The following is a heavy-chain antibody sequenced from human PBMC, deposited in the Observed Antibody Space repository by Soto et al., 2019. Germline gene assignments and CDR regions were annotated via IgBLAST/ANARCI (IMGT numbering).Heavy chain of an antibody. Sequence: SETLSLTCAVYGGSFSGYYWSWIRQPPGKGLEWIGEINHSGSTNYNPSLKSRVTISVDTSKNQFSLKLSSVTAADTAVYYCASGRGVRGVIIDYWGQGTLVTVSS. J-gene: IGHJ4*02. V-gene: IGHV4-34*01. D-gene: IGHD3-10*01. CDR1: GGSFSGYY. CDR2: INHSGST. CDR3: ASGRGVRGVIIDY.